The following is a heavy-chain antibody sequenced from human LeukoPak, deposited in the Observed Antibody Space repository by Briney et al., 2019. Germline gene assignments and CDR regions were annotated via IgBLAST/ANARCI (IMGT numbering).Heavy chain of an antibody. D-gene: IGHD3/OR15-3a*01. CDR2: IIPVLGVS. Sequence: GSSVKVSCKASGGSFSSYVITWVRQAPGQGLEWMGRIIPVLGVSNFAQKFQGRVTITADKSTSTAYMELSSLRSEDTAVYYCARGVDWQLDSVQDYWGQGTLVTVSS. CDR3: ARGVDWQLDSVQDY. J-gene: IGHJ4*02. V-gene: IGHV1-69*04. CDR1: GGSFSSYV.